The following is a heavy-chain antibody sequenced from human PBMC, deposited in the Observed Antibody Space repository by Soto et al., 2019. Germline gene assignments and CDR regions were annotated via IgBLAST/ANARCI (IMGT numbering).Heavy chain of an antibody. V-gene: IGHV1-18*04. D-gene: IGHD3-22*01. CDR3: ARDSRYCDSSVYYGFDY. CDR2: ISAYNGNT. J-gene: IGHJ4*02. CDR1: GYPFTSYG. Sequence: SVTFSCQASGYPFTSYGISWVRQAPGHGLEWMGWISAYNGNTNYALKLQGRVTMTTDTSTSTAYMEVRSLRADDTAVHYCARDSRYCDSSVYYGFDYWGQGARVTVSS.